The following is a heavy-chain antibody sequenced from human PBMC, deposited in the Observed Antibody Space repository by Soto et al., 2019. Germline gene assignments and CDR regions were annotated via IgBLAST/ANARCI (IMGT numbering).Heavy chain of an antibody. Sequence: ASVKVSCKASGYTFTRYGMQWVRQAPGQRLEWMGWINAGNSNTKYSQKFQGRVSITRDTSANTDYMELSSLRSEDTAVYYCAREHSSSWYFDYWGPGTLVTVSS. CDR1: GYTFTRYG. D-gene: IGHD6-13*01. CDR3: AREHSSSWYFDY. J-gene: IGHJ4*02. V-gene: IGHV1-3*01. CDR2: INAGNSNT.